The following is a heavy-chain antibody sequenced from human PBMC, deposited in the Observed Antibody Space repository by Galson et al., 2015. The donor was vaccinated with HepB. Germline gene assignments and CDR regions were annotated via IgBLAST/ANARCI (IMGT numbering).Heavy chain of an antibody. D-gene: IGHD3-3*01. Sequence: SLRLSCAASGFTFSSYAMHWVRQAPGKGLEWVAVISYDRSNTYYADSVKGRFTISRDNSNNTLYLQMNSLTPEDTAVYYCARASLLRFLEWLFLDYWGQGTLVTVSP. J-gene: IGHJ4*02. CDR3: ARASLLRFLEWLFLDY. CDR1: GFTFSSYA. V-gene: IGHV3-30*04. CDR2: ISYDRSNT.